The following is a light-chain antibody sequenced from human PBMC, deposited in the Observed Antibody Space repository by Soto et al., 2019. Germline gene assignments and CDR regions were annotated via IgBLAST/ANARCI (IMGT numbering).Light chain of an antibody. Sequence: QYALTQPASVSGSPGQSITISCTGTSSDVGGYNYVSWYQQYPGKAPKLMIYDVSNRPSGISNRFSGSMTGNTASLTISGLQAEDEADYFCSSYASSSTLGVFGGGTKLTVL. J-gene: IGLJ2*01. CDR2: DVS. CDR3: SSYASSSTLGV. CDR1: SSDVGGYNY. V-gene: IGLV2-14*01.